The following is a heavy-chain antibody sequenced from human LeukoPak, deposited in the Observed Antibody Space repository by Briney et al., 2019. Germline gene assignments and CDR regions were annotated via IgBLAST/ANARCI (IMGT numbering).Heavy chain of an antibody. CDR1: GFTFSNYG. V-gene: IGHV3-30*18. J-gene: IGHJ6*04. CDR3: AKEDLGPGDYPCRYGMDV. D-gene: IGHD4-17*01. CDR2: ISYDASGK. Sequence: GGSLRLTCAASGFTFSNYGMHWVRQAPGKGLEWVAIISYDASGKYYADSVKGRVTISRDNSKNTVYLQMNSLRAEDTAVYYCAKEDLGPGDYPCRYGMDVWGKGTTVNVSP.